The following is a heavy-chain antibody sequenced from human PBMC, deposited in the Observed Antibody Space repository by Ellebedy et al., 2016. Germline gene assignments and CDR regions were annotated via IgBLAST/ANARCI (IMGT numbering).Heavy chain of an antibody. J-gene: IGHJ4*02. CDR3: ARDEGGEGSMIVVVHFDY. V-gene: IGHV1-18*01. CDR1: GGTFSSYA. CDR2: ISAYNGNT. Sequence: ASVKVSCKASGGTFSSYAISWVRQAPGQGLEWMGWISAYNGNTNYAQKLKGRVTMTTDTSKNTAYMELRSLRADDTAVYYCARDEGGEGSMIVVVHFDYWGQGTLVTVSS. D-gene: IGHD3-22*01.